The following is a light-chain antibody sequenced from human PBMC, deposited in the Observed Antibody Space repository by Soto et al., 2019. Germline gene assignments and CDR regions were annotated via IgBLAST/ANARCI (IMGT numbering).Light chain of an antibody. J-gene: IGKJ2*01. CDR1: QSVSSSY. Sequence: EIVLTQSPATLSLSPGERATLSCRASQSVSSSYLAWYQQKPGQAPRLLIYGASSRATGIPDRFSGSGSGTDFTLTISRLEPEDFAVYYCQHYGSSSFTFGQGTKLEIK. CDR3: QHYGSSSFT. V-gene: IGKV3-20*01. CDR2: GAS.